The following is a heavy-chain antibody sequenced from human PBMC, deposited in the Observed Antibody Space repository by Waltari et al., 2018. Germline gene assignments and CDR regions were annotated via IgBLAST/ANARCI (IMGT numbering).Heavy chain of an antibody. CDR2: ITVGDDT. CDR3: ATPFYNWDDPLHS. D-gene: IGHD1-20*01. CDR1: GITFSNYA. J-gene: IGHJ4*02. Sequence: EVQLLESGGDLVQPGGSLSLSCAASGITFSNYAINWVRQAPGTGLEWVSAITVGDDTYYADSVKGRFTISRDTSKDTVHLQMNGLRAEDTAVYYCATPFYNWDDPLHSWGQGTLVTVSS. V-gene: IGHV3-23*01.